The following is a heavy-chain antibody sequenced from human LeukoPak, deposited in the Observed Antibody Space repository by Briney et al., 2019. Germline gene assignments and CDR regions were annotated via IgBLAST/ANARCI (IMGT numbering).Heavy chain of an antibody. CDR3: AKSMTLQWRGFFDL. V-gene: IGHV3-23*01. J-gene: IGHJ2*01. D-gene: IGHD6-19*01. Sequence: GALQLLCAAFGFPFNTYAMSWVRPAPGKGMGGVSTISDSGANTYYADSVRGRFTISRDNSKNTLYLQKNSLRADDTAIYYCAKSMTLQWRGFFDLWGRGTHVTVSS. CDR2: ISDSGANT. CDR1: GFPFNTYA.